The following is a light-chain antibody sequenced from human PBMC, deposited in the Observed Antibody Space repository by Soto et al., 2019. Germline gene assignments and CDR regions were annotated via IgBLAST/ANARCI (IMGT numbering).Light chain of an antibody. CDR3: HQRQSWPRT. V-gene: IGKV3-11*01. CDR1: QAVNTR. CDR2: LAS. Sequence: VLTQSPATLSLFPGDRVTLSCRASQAVNTRLAWYQHKPGQAPRLLIYLASNRAAGVPARFSGSGSGTDFTLTISDVEPEDFAVYYCHQRQSWPRTFGQGTKVDIK. J-gene: IGKJ1*01.